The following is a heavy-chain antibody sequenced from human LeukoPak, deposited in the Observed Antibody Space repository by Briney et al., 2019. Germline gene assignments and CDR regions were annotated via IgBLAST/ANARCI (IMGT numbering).Heavy chain of an antibody. CDR1: GYTFTGYY. J-gene: IGHJ4*02. D-gene: IGHD6-19*01. V-gene: IGHV1-2*02. CDR2: INPNSGGT. Sequence: GASVKVSCKASGYTFTGYYMHWVRQAPGQGLEWMGWINPNSGGTNYAQKFQGRVTMTRDTSISAAYMELSRLRSDDTAVYYCATEGKQWHRGLVDYWGQGTLVTVSS. CDR3: ATEGKQWHRGLVDY.